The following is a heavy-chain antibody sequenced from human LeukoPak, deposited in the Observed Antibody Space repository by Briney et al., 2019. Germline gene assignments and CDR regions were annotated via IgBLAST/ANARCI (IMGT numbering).Heavy chain of an antibody. CDR2: IYHSGST. J-gene: IGHJ4*02. V-gene: IGHV4-30-2*01. D-gene: IGHD2-21*01. CDR1: GGSISSGGYY. CDR3: ARVAGGGDSFDY. Sequence: PSQTLSLTCTVSGGSISSGGYYWRWIRQPPGKGLEWIGYIYHSGSTYYNPSLKSRVTISVDRSKNQFSLKLSSVTAADTAVYYCARVAGGGDSFDYWGQGTLVTVSS.